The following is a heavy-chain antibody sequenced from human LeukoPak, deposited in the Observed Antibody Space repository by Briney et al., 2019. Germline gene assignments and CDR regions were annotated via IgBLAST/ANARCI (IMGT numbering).Heavy chain of an antibody. V-gene: IGHV3-72*01. D-gene: IGHD1-1*01. CDR2: SRNKARSYTP. CDR3: ARVKKENGGTANFDY. CDR1: TFTFGDHY. J-gene: IGHJ4*02. Sequence: GESLTLSCAVSTFTFGDHYMDCVRQAQGKWLEWVGRSRNKARSYTPSYSGSVKGRFTMSRDDSKKSVDLQMSSLKSEDTAVYYCARVKKENGGTANFDYWGQGTLVTVSS.